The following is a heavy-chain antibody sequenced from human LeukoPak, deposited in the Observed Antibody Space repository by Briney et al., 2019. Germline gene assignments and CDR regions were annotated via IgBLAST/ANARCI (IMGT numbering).Heavy chain of an antibody. Sequence: GGSLRLSCSASGFTFSGHALYWVRQAPGKGLEYVSAISRNGDSTYYADSVKGRFTISRDNSKNTLYLQMSSLRGEDTAVYYCVNTENYGVYDYWGQGTLVTVSS. J-gene: IGHJ4*02. V-gene: IGHV3-64D*06. CDR2: ISRNGDST. CDR3: VNTENYGVYDY. D-gene: IGHD4-17*01. CDR1: GFTFSGHA.